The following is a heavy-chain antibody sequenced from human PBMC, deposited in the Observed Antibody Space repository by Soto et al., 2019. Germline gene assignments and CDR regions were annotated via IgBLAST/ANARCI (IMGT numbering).Heavy chain of an antibody. Sequence: HPGGSLRLSCEATGFTFSTYWMSWVRQAPGKGLEWVASIRQDGIEKSYVDSVKGRFTISRDNAQDSLFLQMNSLRVEDTAVYYCVRAESLLGESSPRGRGPDYWGQGTLVTVSS. CDR2: IRQDGIEK. D-gene: IGHD3-16*02. CDR3: VRAESLLGESSPRGRGPDY. CDR1: GFTFSTYW. V-gene: IGHV3-7*01. J-gene: IGHJ4*02.